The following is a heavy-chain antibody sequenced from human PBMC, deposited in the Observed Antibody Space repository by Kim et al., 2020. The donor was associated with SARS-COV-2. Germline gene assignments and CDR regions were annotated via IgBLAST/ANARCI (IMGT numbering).Heavy chain of an antibody. CDR3: ARGGVAAAGPFSYFDY. V-gene: IGHV3-7*03. J-gene: IGHJ4*02. CDR1: GFTFSSYW. D-gene: IGHD6-13*01. Sequence: GGSLRLSCAASGFTFSSYWMSWVRQAPGKGLEWVANIKQDGREKYYLDSVKGRFTISRDNAKNSLYLQMNSRRAEDTAVYYCARGGVAAAGPFSYFDYWGQGTLVTVSS. CDR2: IKQDGREK.